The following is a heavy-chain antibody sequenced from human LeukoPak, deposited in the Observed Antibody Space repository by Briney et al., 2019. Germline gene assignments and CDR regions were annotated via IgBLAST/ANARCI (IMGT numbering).Heavy chain of an antibody. V-gene: IGHV4-59*01. CDR1: GGSISSYY. J-gene: IGHJ4*02. Sequence: SETLSLTCTVSGGSISSYYWSWIRQPPGKGLEWIGYIYYSGSTNYNPSLKSRVTISVDTSKNQFSLKLSSVTAADTAVYYCARAVYDYIWGSYRFDYWGQGTLVTVSS. D-gene: IGHD3-16*02. CDR3: ARAVYDYIWGSYRFDY. CDR2: IYYSGST.